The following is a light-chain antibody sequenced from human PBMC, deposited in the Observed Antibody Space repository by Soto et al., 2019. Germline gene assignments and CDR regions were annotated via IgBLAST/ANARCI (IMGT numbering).Light chain of an antibody. J-gene: IGLJ2*01. CDR2: DVS. CDR1: SSDVGGYNY. CDR3: CSYAGTYTFHVV. Sequence: QSVLTQPRSVSGSPGQSVTISCTGTSSDVGGYNYVSWYQQHPGKAPKLMIYDVSKRPSGVPDRFSGSKSGNTASLTISGLQAEDEAAYYCCSYAGTYTFHVVFGGGTQLTVL. V-gene: IGLV2-11*01.